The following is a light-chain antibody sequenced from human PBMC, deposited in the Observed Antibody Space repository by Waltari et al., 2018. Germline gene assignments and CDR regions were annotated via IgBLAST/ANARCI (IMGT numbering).Light chain of an antibody. Sequence: QSALTQPASVSGSPGQSITISCTGTSSDVGNYNFVSWYQQLAGKAPQLIIYEVSRRPSGVSDRFSGSKSGNTASLTISGLRAEDEADYHCCSYAGESTLEIFGGGTRLTV. CDR2: EVS. J-gene: IGLJ2*01. CDR1: SSDVGNYNF. CDR3: CSYAGESTLEI. V-gene: IGLV2-23*02.